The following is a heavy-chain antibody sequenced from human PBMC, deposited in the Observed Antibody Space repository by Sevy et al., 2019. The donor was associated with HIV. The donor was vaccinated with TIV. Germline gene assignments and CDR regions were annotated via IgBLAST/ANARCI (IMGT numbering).Heavy chain of an antibody. CDR2: ISGSGGST. J-gene: IGHJ6*04. CDR1: GFTFSSYA. V-gene: IGHV3-23*01. CDR3: AKGGPMYYDICTGPPGLDV. Sequence: GGSLRLSCAASGFTFSSYAMSWVRQAPGKGLEWVSAISGSGGSTYYADSVKGRFTISRDNSKNTLYLQMNSLRAEDTAVYYCAKGGPMYYDICTGPPGLDVWGKGTTVTVSS. D-gene: IGHD3-9*01.